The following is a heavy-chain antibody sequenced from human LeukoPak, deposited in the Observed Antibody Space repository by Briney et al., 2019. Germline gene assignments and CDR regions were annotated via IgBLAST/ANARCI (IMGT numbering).Heavy chain of an antibody. CDR1: GYTFTSYG. Sequence: ASVKVSCKASGYTFTSYGISWVRQAPGQGLEWMGWISAYNGNTNYAQKLQGRVTMTTDTSTSTAYMELRSLRSDDTAVYYCARAGYDYVWGSFSPYYYYMDVWGKGTTVTVSS. V-gene: IGHV1-18*01. J-gene: IGHJ6*03. CDR2: ISAYNGNT. CDR3: ARAGYDYVWGSFSPYYYYMDV. D-gene: IGHD3-16*01.